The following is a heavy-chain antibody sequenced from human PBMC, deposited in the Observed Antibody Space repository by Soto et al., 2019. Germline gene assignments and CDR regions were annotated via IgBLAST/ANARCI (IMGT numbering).Heavy chain of an antibody. Sequence: GGSLRLSCAASGFTFSSYAMHWVRQAPGKGLEWVAVISYDGSNKYYADSVKGRFTISRDNSKNTLYLQMNSLRAEDTAVYYCAKDPINYYGSGSYYPSYYFDYWGQGTLVTVSS. V-gene: IGHV3-30*18. D-gene: IGHD3-10*01. CDR1: GFTFSSYA. J-gene: IGHJ4*02. CDR2: ISYDGSNK. CDR3: AKDPINYYGSGSYYPSYYFDY.